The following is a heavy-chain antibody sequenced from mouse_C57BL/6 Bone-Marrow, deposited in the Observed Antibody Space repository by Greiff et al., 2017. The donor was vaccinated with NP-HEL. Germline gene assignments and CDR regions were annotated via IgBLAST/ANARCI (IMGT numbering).Heavy chain of an antibody. CDR2: IFPGSGST. CDR3: ARFGDYDWYFDV. V-gene: IGHV1-75*01. J-gene: IGHJ1*03. CDR1: GYPFTDYY. Sequence: QVQLQQSGPELVKPGASVKISCKASGYPFTDYYLNWVKQRPGQGLEWIGWIFPGSGSTYYNEKFQGKATLTVDNSSSTADMLLSSLTSEDSAVYFCARFGDYDWYFDVWGTGTTVTVSS. D-gene: IGHD2-4*01.